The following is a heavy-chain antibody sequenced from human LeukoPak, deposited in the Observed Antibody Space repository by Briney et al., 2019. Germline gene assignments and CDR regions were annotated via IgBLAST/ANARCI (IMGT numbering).Heavy chain of an antibody. Sequence: SETLSLTCAVYGGSFSGYYWSWIRQPPGKGLEWIGEINHSGSTNYNPSLKSRVTISVDTSKNQFSLKLSSVTAADTAVYYCARDGYYDSSGYSSPFFDYWGQGTLVTVSS. J-gene: IGHJ4*02. CDR1: GGSFSGYY. CDR3: ARDGYYDSSGYSSPFFDY. D-gene: IGHD3-22*01. V-gene: IGHV4-34*01. CDR2: INHSGST.